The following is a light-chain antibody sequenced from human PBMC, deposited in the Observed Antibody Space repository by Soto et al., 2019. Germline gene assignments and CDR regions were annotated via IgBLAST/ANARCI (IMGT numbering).Light chain of an antibody. CDR1: SSDVGGYDY. V-gene: IGLV2-8*01. J-gene: IGLJ2*01. Sequence: QSALTQPPSASGSPGQSVTISCTGTSSDVGGYDYVSWYQQHPGEAPKLIICEVSKRPSGVPDRFSGSKSGRTASLTVSGLQAEDEADYYCSSYAGSKNLVFGGGTKLTVL. CDR3: SSYAGSKNLV. CDR2: EVS.